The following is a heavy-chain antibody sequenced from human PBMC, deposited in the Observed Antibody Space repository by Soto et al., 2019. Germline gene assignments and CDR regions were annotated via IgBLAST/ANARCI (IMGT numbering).Heavy chain of an antibody. CDR3: ARDKAYCSSASCYNPLFDY. D-gene: IGHD2-2*02. CDR2: INADNGNT. Sequence: ASVKVSCKASGYTFASYAMHWVRQAPGQRLEWMGWINADNGNTKYSQKFQGRVTITRDTSASTAYMELSSLRSEDTAVYYCARDKAYCSSASCYNPLFDYWGQGTLVTVSS. CDR1: GYTFASYA. V-gene: IGHV1-3*01. J-gene: IGHJ4*02.